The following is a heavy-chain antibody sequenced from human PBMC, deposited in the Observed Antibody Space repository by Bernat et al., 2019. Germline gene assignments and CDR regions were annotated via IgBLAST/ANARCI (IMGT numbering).Heavy chain of an antibody. J-gene: IGHJ4*02. Sequence: QLQLQESGPGLVKPSETLSLTCTVPGGSISSSSYYWGGIRQPPGKGLEWIGSIYYSGSTYYNPSLKSRVTISVDTSKNQFSLKLSSVTAADTAVYYCASGTAAGRQYYFDYWGQGTLVTVSS. CDR2: IYYSGST. D-gene: IGHD6-13*01. V-gene: IGHV4-39*01. CDR3: ASGTAAGRQYYFDY. CDR1: GGSISSSSYY.